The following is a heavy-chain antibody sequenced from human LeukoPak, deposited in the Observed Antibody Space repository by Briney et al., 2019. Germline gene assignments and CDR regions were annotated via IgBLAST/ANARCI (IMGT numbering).Heavy chain of an antibody. Sequence: GASVKVSCKASGYTFTSYYMHWVRQAPGQGLEWMGGIIPIFGTANYAQKFQGRVTITADESTSTAYMELSSLRSEDTAVYYCARNSLLGYCSSTSCYTGLDYWGQGTLVTVSS. D-gene: IGHD2-2*02. CDR3: ARNSLLGYCSSTSCYTGLDY. CDR1: GYTFTSYY. V-gene: IGHV1-69*13. J-gene: IGHJ4*02. CDR2: IIPIFGTA.